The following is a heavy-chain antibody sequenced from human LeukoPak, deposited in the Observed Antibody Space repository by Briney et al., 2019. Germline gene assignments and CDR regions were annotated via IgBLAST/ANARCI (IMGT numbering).Heavy chain of an antibody. Sequence: PSETLSLTCTVSGGSISSYYWNWIRQPPGKGLEWIGYIYYSGYTNYNPSLKSRVTTSVDTSKNQFSLKLSSVTAADTAVYYCAKSGYSYGTRWFDPWGQGTLVTVSS. CDR3: AKSGYSYGTRWFDP. D-gene: IGHD5-18*01. V-gene: IGHV4-59*01. CDR2: IYYSGYT. CDR1: GGSISSYY. J-gene: IGHJ5*02.